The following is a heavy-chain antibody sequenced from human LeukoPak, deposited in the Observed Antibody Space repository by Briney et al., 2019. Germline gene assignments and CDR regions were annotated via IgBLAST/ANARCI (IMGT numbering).Heavy chain of an antibody. CDR1: GYCFTSYW. J-gene: IGHJ4*02. CDR3: ARLTPPFTIFGVVNDY. D-gene: IGHD3-3*01. CDR2: IYPGDSDT. Sequence: GESLRISCKGSGYCFTSYWIGWVRQMPGKGLEWMGIIYPGDSDTRYSPSFQGQVTISADKSISTAYLQWSSLKASDTAMYYCARLTPPFTIFGVVNDYWGQGTLVTVSS. V-gene: IGHV5-51*01.